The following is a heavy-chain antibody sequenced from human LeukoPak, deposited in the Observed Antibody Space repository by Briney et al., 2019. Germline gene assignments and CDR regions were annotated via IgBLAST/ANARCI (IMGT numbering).Heavy chain of an antibody. CDR2: IGTAGDT. V-gene: IGHV3-13*04. Sequence: GGSLRLSCAASGFTFRGYDMHWVRQATGKGLEWVSGIGTAGDTYYPGSVKGRFTISRENAKNSLYLQMNSLRAGDTAVYYCARGMGATTQSLFDQWGQGTLVTVSS. D-gene: IGHD1-26*01. CDR3: ARGMGATTQSLFDQ. J-gene: IGHJ4*02. CDR1: GFTFRGYD.